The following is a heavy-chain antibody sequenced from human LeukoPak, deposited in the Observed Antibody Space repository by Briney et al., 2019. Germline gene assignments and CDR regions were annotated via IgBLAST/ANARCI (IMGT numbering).Heavy chain of an antibody. D-gene: IGHD3-10*01. J-gene: IGHJ4*02. CDR2: ISSNGGNT. CDR1: GFTFSRYA. CDR3: VKDGGYHGSGSSYYFDY. V-gene: IGHV3-64D*06. Sequence: GGSLRLSCSASGFTFSRYAMHWVPQAPGKGGECVSAISSNGGNTYYADSVNGLFTNSNDNSKNTLYLQMSSLRAEDTAVYYCVKDGGYHGSGSSYYFDYWGQGTLVTVSS.